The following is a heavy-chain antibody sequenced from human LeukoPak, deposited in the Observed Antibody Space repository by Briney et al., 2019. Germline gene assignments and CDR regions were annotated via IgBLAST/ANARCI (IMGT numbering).Heavy chain of an antibody. CDR2: INPVGGVT. CDR3: ARLWSYYDNSGFFEDY. CDR1: GYIFTNYY. V-gene: IGHV1-46*01. D-gene: IGHD3-22*01. Sequence: ASVKISCKASGYIFTNYYLYWVRQAPGQGLEWMGVINPVGGVTTYAQRFRGRVTMTRDTSTSTFDMELSSLKSEDTAVYYCARLWSYYDNSGFFEDYWGQGTLVTVSS. J-gene: IGHJ4*02.